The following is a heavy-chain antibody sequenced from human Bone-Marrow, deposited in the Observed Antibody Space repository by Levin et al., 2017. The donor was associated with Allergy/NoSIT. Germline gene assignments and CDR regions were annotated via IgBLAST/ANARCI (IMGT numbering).Heavy chain of an antibody. V-gene: IGHV4-4*02. J-gene: IGHJ4*02. CDR3: ARDRGEITGSGSFDY. D-gene: IGHD3-22*01. CDR2: IYHSGST. CDR1: GGSISSSNW. Sequence: SETLSLTCAVSGGSISSSNWWSWVRQPPGTGLEWIGEIYHSGSTNYNPSLKSRVTISVDKSKNQFSLKLSSVTAADTAVYYCARDRGEITGSGSFDYWGQGTLVTVSS.